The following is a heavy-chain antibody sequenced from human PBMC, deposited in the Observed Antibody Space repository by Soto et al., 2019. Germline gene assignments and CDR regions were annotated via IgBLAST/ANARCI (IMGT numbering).Heavy chain of an antibody. D-gene: IGHD6-6*01. CDR3: AKEMGQLSPLPSDY. CDR1: GFTFSNYC. CDR2: ISYDGSNK. J-gene: IGHJ4*02. Sequence: GGSLRLSCAASGFTFSNYCMHWVRQAPGKGLEWVALISYDGSNKYYGDSVKGRFTISRDNSKNTLYLQMNSLRTEDTAVYYCAKEMGQLSPLPSDYWGQGTLVTVSS. V-gene: IGHV3-30*18.